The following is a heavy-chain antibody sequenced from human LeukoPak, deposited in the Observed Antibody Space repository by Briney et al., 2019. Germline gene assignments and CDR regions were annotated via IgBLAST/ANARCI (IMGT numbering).Heavy chain of an antibody. D-gene: IGHD2/OR15-2a*01. CDR2: IFYSGGT. Sequence: LSETLSLTCTESGGSMGGHWWSWIRQSPGKGLEWIGDIFYSGGTNNNSPLKSRLTMSLDTSKNQFSLKLSSVTAADTAMYYCARRNTADASIDFWGQGILVIASS. CDR3: ARRNTADASIDF. V-gene: IGHV4-59*08. J-gene: IGHJ4*02. CDR1: GGSMGGHW.